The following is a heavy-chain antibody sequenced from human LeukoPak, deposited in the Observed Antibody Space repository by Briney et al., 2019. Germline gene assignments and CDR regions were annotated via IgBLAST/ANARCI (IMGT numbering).Heavy chain of an antibody. CDR1: GGSISSGSYY. D-gene: IGHD1-26*01. CDR2: IYTSGST. V-gene: IGHV4-61*02. CDR3: ARDKWELGRAYAFDI. Sequence: TLSLTCTVSGGSISSGSYYWSWIRQPAGKGLEWIGRIYTSGSTNSNPSLKSRVTISVDTSKNQFSLKLSSVTAADTAVYYCARDKWELGRAYAFDIWGQGTMVTVSS. J-gene: IGHJ3*02.